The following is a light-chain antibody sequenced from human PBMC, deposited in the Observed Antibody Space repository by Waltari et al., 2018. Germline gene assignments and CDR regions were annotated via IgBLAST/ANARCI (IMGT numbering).Light chain of an antibody. CDR3: QNHERLPAT. CDR1: QSIRKY. J-gene: IGKJ1*01. V-gene: IGKV3-20*01. CDR2: AAS. Sequence: EVVSTQSPGPLSLSPGERATLSCRASQSIRKYLVWYQQRPGQAPRLLSYAASTRATGIPDRFSGSGYGTDFSLTISRLEPEDFAVYYCQNHERLPATFGQGTKVEIK.